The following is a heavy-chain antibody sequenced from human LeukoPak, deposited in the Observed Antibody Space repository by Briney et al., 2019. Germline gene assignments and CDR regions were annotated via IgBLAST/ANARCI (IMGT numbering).Heavy chain of an antibody. Sequence: GRSLRLSCAASGFTFDDYAMHWVRQAPGKGLEWVSGISWNSGSIGYADSVKGRFTISRDNAKNSLYLQMNSLRAEDTALYYCAKVMYRDSYNNPLFDYWGQGTLVTVSS. D-gene: IGHD5-24*01. CDR1: GFTFDDYA. CDR2: ISWNSGSI. V-gene: IGHV3-9*01. CDR3: AKVMYRDSYNNPLFDY. J-gene: IGHJ4*02.